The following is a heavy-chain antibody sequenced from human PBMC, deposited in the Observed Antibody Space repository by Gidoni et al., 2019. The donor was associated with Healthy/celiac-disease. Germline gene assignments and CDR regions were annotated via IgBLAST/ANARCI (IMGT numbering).Heavy chain of an antibody. CDR2: IWYDGSNK. D-gene: IGHD3-22*01. Sequence: QVQLVESGGGVVQPGRSLRLSCAASGFTFSSYGMHWVRQAPGKGLEWVAVIWYDGSNKYYADSVKGRFTISRDNSKNTLYLQMNSLRAEDTAVYYCARASAYYDSSGLDYWGQGTLVTVSS. CDR1: GFTFSSYG. V-gene: IGHV3-33*01. J-gene: IGHJ4*02. CDR3: ARASAYYDSSGLDY.